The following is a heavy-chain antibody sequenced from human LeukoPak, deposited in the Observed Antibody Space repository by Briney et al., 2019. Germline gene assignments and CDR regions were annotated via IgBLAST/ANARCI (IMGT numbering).Heavy chain of an antibody. CDR3: ARDTGYKVAFDI. CDR1: VFTFSTYC. V-gene: IGHV3-7*01. J-gene: IGHJ3*02. CDR2: IKEDGSDK. Sequence: GVSVTLSCAASVFTFSTYCMSWLRHARGEGREGVANIKEDGSDKYYVDSVKGRFPISRDNAKNSLYLQMNSLRAEDTALYYCARDTGYKVAFDIWGQGTMVTVSS. D-gene: IGHD5-12*01.